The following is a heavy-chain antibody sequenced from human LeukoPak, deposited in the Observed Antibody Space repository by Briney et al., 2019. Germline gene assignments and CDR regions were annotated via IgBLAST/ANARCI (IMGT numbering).Heavy chain of an antibody. CDR2: INPNSGGT. J-gene: IGHJ3*02. CDR3: ARIGDGLGSYAFDI. D-gene: IGHD3-10*01. V-gene: IGHV1-2*02. Sequence: ASVKVSCKASGYTFTGYYMHWVRQAPGQGLEWMGWINPNSGGTNYAQKFQGRVTMTRDTSISTAYMELSRLRSDDTAVYYCARIGDGLGSYAFDIWGQGTMVTVSS. CDR1: GYTFTGYY.